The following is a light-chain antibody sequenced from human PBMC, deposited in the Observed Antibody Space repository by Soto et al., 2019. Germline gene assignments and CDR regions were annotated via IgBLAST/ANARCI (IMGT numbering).Light chain of an antibody. CDR3: QQYNNWPLT. CDR2: DAS. CDR1: QSINRH. J-gene: IGKJ4*01. V-gene: IGKV3-15*01. Sequence: EIVLTQSPATLSLSPGERATLSCRASQSINRHLAWYQQKPGQAPRLLILDASDRATGIPARFSGSGSGTEFTLTISSLQSEDFAIYYCQQYNNWPLTFGGGTKVDIK.